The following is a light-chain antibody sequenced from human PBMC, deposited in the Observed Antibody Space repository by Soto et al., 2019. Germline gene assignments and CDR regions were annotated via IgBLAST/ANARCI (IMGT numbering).Light chain of an antibody. CDR2: DSS. CDR3: QQRLSWPIT. V-gene: IGKV3-11*01. CDR1: ESVRDE. J-gene: IGKJ5*01. Sequence: EIVWTQSPATLSLSPWERATLSCRASESVRDELGWYQQKPGQAPRLLIFDSSNRATGIPARFSGSGYGTDFTLSISSLEPEDFAVYYCQQRLSWPITFGQGTRLEIK.